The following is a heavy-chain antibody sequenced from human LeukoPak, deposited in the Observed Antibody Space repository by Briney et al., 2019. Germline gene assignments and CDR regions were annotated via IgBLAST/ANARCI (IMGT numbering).Heavy chain of an antibody. CDR1: GGSFSGYY. Sequence: SETLSLTCAVYGGSFSGYYWSWIRQPPGKGLEWIGEINHSGSTNYNPSLKSRVTISVDTSKNQFSLKLSSVTAADTAAYYCARGLGYCSGGSCYAYWGQGTLVTVSS. CDR3: ARGLGYCSGGSCYAY. V-gene: IGHV4-34*01. CDR2: INHSGST. J-gene: IGHJ4*02. D-gene: IGHD2-15*01.